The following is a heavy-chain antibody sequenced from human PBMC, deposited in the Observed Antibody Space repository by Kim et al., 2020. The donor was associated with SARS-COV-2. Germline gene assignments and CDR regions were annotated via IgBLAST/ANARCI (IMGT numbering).Heavy chain of an antibody. CDR2: ISGSGGST. V-gene: IGHV3-23*01. D-gene: IGHD3-22*01. Sequence: GGSLRLSCAASGFTFSSYAMSWVRQAPGKGLEWVSAISGSGGSTYYADSVKGRFTISRDNSKNTLYLQMNSLRAEDTAVYDCAKGERITMIVVVTLFDYWGQGTLVTVSS. J-gene: IGHJ4*02. CDR1: GFTFSSYA. CDR3: AKGERITMIVVVTLFDY.